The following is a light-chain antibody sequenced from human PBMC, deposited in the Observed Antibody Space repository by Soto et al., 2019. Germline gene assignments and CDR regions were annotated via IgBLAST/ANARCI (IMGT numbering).Light chain of an antibody. V-gene: IGLV1-51*02. CDR2: ENN. CDR1: SSNIGNNY. J-gene: IGLJ3*02. CDR3: GTWDSSLSAGQV. Sequence: QSVLTQPPSVSAAPGQKVTISCSGSSSNIGNNYVSWYQQLPGTAPKLLIYENNKRPSGIPDRFSGSKSGTSATLGITGLQTGDEAEYYCGTWDSSLSAGQVFGGGTQLTVL.